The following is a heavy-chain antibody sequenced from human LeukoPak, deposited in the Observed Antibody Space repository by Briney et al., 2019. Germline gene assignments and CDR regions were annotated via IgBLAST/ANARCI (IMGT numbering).Heavy chain of an antibody. D-gene: IGHD3-22*01. CDR1: GFTFDDYG. CDR3: ARDAYYYDSSGYYFRPPVGYFDY. Sequence: GRSLRLSCAASGFTFDDYGMSWVRQAPGKGLEWVSGINWNGGSTGYADSVKGRFTISRDNAKNSLYLQMNSLRAEDTALYYCARDAYYYDSSGYYFRPPVGYFDYWGQGTLVTVSS. CDR2: INWNGGST. V-gene: IGHV3-20*04. J-gene: IGHJ4*02.